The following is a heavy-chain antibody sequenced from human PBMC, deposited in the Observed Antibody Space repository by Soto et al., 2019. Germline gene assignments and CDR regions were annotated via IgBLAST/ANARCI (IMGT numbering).Heavy chain of an antibody. CDR1: GYTFTNYG. V-gene: IGHV1-18*01. CDR3: ARVRQLVGYFFYYMDV. D-gene: IGHD6-6*01. CDR2: ISAYNGNT. J-gene: IGHJ6*03. Sequence: QVQLLQSGAEVKKPGAPVKVSCKASGYTFTNYGITWVRQAPGQGLEWMGWISAYNGNTHYTQRLQGRVTMTTDTYTSTADMELRGLRSDDTAVYYWARVRQLVGYFFYYMDVWGKGTTVSVSS.